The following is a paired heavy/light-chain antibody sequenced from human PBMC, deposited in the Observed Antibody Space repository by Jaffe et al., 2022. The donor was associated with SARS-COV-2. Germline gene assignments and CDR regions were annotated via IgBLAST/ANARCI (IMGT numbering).Light chain of an antibody. Sequence: DIQMTQSPSSLSASLGDRVTITCQASQDISNSLNWYQQKPGKAPELLMYAASSLQTGVPSRSRFHGSVSGTVFTFTISGLQPEDVGTYYCQQYHLLPLTFGGGTTVEIK. J-gene: IGKJ4*01. CDR1: QDISNS. CDR2: AAS. CDR3: QQYHLLPLT. V-gene: IGKV1-33*01.
Heavy chain of an antibody. Sequence: QVQLQESGPRLVKPSQTLSLTCTVTGGSISLGEHFWTWIRQPAGEGLEWIGRIYSDGSTNYNPSLKSRVTISIDTSKNQFSLRLRSVTAADTALYFCAREDQWLMRDEDAFDIWGPGTMVTVSS. D-gene: IGHD6-19*01. J-gene: IGHJ3*02. CDR3: AREDQWLMRDEDAFDI. CDR1: GGSISLGEHF. V-gene: IGHV4-61*02. CDR2: IYSDGST.